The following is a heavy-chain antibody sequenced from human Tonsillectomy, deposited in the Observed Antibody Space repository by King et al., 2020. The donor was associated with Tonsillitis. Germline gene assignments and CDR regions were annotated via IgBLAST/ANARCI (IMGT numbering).Heavy chain of an antibody. Sequence: VQLVESGGGLVQPGGSLRLSCVASGFTFSNYALSWVRLAPGKGLEWISAITSFTSTYYADSVQGRFTISRDNSQNTLYLQMDSLRAEYTAMYYCARDVGDDAFDIWGQGTMVTVSS. CDR3: ARDVGDDAFDI. D-gene: IGHD4-17*01. CDR1: GFTFSNYA. CDR2: ITSFTST. V-gene: IGHV3-23*04. J-gene: IGHJ3*02.